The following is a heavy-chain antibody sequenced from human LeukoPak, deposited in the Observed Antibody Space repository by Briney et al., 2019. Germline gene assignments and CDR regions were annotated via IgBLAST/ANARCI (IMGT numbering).Heavy chain of an antibody. J-gene: IGHJ6*03. CDR2: IRYNGNNQ. Sequence: HSGGSLRLPCAASGFTFNNYGMHWVRQAPGKGLEWVAFIRYNGNNQYYADSVKGRFTISRDNSKNTLYLQMNSLKGDDTAVYYCAKDSAFYYIDVWGKGTTVIISS. V-gene: IGHV3-30*02. CDR3: AKDSAFYYIDV. D-gene: IGHD3-10*01. CDR1: GFTFNNYG.